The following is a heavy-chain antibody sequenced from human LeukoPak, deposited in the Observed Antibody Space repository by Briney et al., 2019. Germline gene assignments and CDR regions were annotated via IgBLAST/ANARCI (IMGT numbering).Heavy chain of an antibody. CDR3: ARGTTALMDV. CDR2: INSDGSTT. V-gene: IGHV3-74*01. D-gene: IGHD2-21*02. CDR1: GFTFSSYW. J-gene: IGHJ6*03. Sequence: GGSLRLSCVASGFTFSSYWMHWVRQAPGEGLVWVSRINSDGSTTTYADSVKGRFTISRDNAKNTPYLQMNSLRAEDTAVYYCARGTTALMDVWGKGTTVTVSS.